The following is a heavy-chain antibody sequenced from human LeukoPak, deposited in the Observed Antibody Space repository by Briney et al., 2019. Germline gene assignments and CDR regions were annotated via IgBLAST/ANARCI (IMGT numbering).Heavy chain of an antibody. D-gene: IGHD6-19*01. CDR3: ARVHSSGWPYYFDY. J-gene: IGHJ4*02. Sequence: GRSLRLSCAASGFAFSSYWMHWVRQAPGKGLVWVSRINSDGSSTSYADSVKGRFTISRDNAKNTLYLQMNSLRAEDTAVYYCARVHSSGWPYYFDYWGQGTLVTVSS. CDR1: GFAFSSYW. V-gene: IGHV3-74*01. CDR2: INSDGSST.